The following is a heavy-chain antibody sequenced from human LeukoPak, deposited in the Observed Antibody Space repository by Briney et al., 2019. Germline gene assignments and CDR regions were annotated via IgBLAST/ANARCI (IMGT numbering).Heavy chain of an antibody. D-gene: IGHD6-19*01. Sequence: GGSLRLSCAAYGFTFSDYYMSWIRQAPGKGMEWISYISSSGSSIFYADSVKGRFTISRDNAKNSVFLQMNSLRAEDTAVYYCARDIWLGPSVEYWGQGTLVTVSS. CDR1: GFTFSDYY. CDR3: ARDIWLGPSVEY. V-gene: IGHV3-11*01. CDR2: ISSSGSSI. J-gene: IGHJ4*02.